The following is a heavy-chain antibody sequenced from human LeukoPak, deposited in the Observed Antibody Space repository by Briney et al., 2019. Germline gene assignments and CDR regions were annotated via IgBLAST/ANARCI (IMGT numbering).Heavy chain of an antibody. CDR1: DYTFNTYG. D-gene: IGHD6-19*01. J-gene: IGHJ4*02. CDR3: ARGAVAGTFGY. Sequence: ASVKVSCKASDYTFNTYGISWVRQAPGQGLEWMGWITAYNGNTNYAQKFQGRVTMTTDTSTSTAYMELSSLRSEDTAVYYCARGAVAGTFGYWGQGTLVTVSS. CDR2: ITAYNGNT. V-gene: IGHV1-18*01.